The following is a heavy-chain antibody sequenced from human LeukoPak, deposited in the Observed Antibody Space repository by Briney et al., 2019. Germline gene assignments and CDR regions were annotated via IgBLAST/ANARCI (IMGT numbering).Heavy chain of an antibody. Sequence: PSETLSLTCTVSGGSISGSSYYWGWIRQPPGKGLEWIGSIYYSGSTYYSPSLKSRVTISVDTSKNQFSLKLSSVTAADTAVYYCARHHYDFWSGYYPYYFDYWGQGTLVTVSS. D-gene: IGHD3-3*01. CDR1: GGSISGSSYY. CDR2: IYYSGST. V-gene: IGHV4-39*01. J-gene: IGHJ4*02. CDR3: ARHHYDFWSGYYPYYFDY.